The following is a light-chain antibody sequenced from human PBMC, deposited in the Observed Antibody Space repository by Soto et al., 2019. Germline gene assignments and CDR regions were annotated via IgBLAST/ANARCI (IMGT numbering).Light chain of an antibody. CDR3: TSYTTSRIWV. CDR1: SGDVGHYNY. CDR2: EVS. J-gene: IGLJ3*02. V-gene: IGLV2-14*01. Sequence: QSALTQPASVSGSPGQSITISYTGSSGDVGHYNYVSWYQQHPGKAPKLMIYEVSNRPSGVSNRFSGSKSGNTASLIISGLQAEDEADYYCTSYTTSRIWVFGGGTKVTVL.